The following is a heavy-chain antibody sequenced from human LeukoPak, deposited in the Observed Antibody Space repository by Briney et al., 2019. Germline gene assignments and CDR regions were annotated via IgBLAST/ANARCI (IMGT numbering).Heavy chain of an antibody. CDR2: ISAYNGNT. J-gene: IGHJ3*02. CDR1: GYTFTGYY. CDR3: ARDAVVRLVPLMDAFDI. D-gene: IGHD6-19*01. V-gene: IGHV1-18*04. Sequence: GASVKLSCKASGYTFTGYYMHWVRQAPGQGLEWMGWISAYNGNTNYAQKLQGRVTMTTDTSTSTAYMELRSLRSDDTAVYYCARDAVVRLVPLMDAFDIWGQGTMVTVSS.